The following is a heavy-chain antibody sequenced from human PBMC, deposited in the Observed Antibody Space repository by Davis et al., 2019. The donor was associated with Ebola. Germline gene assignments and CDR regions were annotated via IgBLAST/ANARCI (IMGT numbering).Heavy chain of an antibody. CDR1: GGSFSGYY. Sequence: PSETLSLTCAVYGGSFSGYYWSWIRQPPGKGLEWIGYIYYSGSTNYNPSLKSRVTISVDTSKNQFSLKLSSVTAADTAVYYCARDHSSGPYYYGMDVWGKGTTVTVSS. V-gene: IGHV4-59*01. D-gene: IGHD6-19*01. CDR2: IYYSGST. CDR3: ARDHSSGPYYYGMDV. J-gene: IGHJ6*04.